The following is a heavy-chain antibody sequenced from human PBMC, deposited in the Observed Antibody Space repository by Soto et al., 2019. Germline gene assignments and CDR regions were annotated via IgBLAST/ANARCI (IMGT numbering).Heavy chain of an antibody. V-gene: IGHV4-4*07. Sequence: SETLSLTCTVSGGSISSYYWSWIRQPAGKGLEWIGRIYTSGSTNYNPSLKSRVTMSVDTSKNQFSLKRSSVTAADTAVYYCARAPGADFGGSSWYFDYWGQGTLVTVSS. CDR2: IYTSGST. CDR3: ARAPGADFGGSSWYFDY. D-gene: IGHD6-13*01. J-gene: IGHJ4*02. CDR1: GGSISSYY.